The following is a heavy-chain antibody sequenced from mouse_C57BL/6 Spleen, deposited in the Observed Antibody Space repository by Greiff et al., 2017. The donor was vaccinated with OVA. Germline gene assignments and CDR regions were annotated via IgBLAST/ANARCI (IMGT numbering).Heavy chain of an antibody. J-gene: IGHJ4*01. CDR1: GYTFTSYW. CDR2: IYPGSGST. V-gene: IGHV1-55*01. CDR3: ARCITTVVGAMDY. D-gene: IGHD1-1*01. Sequence: VQLQQPGAELVKPGASVKMSCKASGYTFTSYWITWVKQRPGQGLEWIGDIYPGSGSTNYNEKFKSKATLTVDTSSSTAYMQLSSLTSEDSAVYYCARCITTVVGAMDYWGQGTSVTVSS.